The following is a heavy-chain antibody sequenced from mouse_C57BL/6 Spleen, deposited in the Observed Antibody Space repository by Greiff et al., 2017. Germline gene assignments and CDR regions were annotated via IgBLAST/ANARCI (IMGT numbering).Heavy chain of an antibody. CDR2: IYPGDGDT. Sequence: VKVVESGPELVKPGASVKISCKASGYAFSSSWMNWVKQRPGKGLEWIGRIYPGDGDTNYNGKFKGKATLTADKSSSTAYMQLSSLTSEDSAVYFCARGRTGSGYDYWGQGTTLTVSS. CDR3: ARGRTGSGYDY. CDR1: GYAFSSSW. D-gene: IGHD3-2*02. V-gene: IGHV1-82*01. J-gene: IGHJ2*01.